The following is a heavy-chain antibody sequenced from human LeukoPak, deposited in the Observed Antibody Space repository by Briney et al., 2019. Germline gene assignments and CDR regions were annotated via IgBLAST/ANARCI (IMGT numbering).Heavy chain of an antibody. CDR1: GYTFTGYY. CDR3: ARDGNFDY. CDR2: INPDSGGT. D-gene: IGHD1-1*01. V-gene: IGHV1-2*02. Sequence: ASVKVSCKASGYTFTGYYLHWVRQAPGQGLEWMGWINPDSGGTNYAQKFQGRVTMTRDTSISTAYMELSRLRFDDTVVYYCARDGNFDYWGQGTLVTVSS. J-gene: IGHJ4*02.